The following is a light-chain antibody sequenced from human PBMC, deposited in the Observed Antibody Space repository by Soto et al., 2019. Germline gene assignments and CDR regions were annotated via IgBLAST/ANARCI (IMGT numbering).Light chain of an antibody. CDR2: SAS. CDR1: QGISTF. CDR3: RQSDCYPGS. J-gene: IGKJ4*01. V-gene: IGKV1-9*01. Sequence: DIQLTQSPAFLSASVGDKVTITCRASQGISTFLAWYQQKPGKAPNLLIYSASTLQSGVPSRFSGSGAGREFVLLISSLQPEDIATSYCRQSDCYPGSFGGGTTVAMK.